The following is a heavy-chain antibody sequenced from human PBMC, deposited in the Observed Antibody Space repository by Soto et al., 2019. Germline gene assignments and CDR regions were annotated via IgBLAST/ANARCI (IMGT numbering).Heavy chain of an antibody. CDR3: AVLWFEESYFDY. D-gene: IGHD3-10*01. CDR1: GFTFSSYG. CDR2: VSYDGSSK. V-gene: IGHV3-30*03. J-gene: IGHJ4*02. Sequence: QVQLVESGGGVVQPGRSLRLSCAASGFTFSSYGMHWVRQAPGKGLEWVAVVSYDGSSKYYADSVKGRFTISRDNSKNTLYLQMNSLRAEDTAVYYCAVLWFEESYFDYWGQGTLVTVSS.